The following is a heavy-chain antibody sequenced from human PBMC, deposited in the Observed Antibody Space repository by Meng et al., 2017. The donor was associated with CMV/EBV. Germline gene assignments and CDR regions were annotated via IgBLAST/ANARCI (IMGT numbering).Heavy chain of an antibody. J-gene: IGHJ6*02. CDR3: ARALRPIDGAPYGMDV. V-gene: IGHV3-21*01. D-gene: IGHD3-16*01. Sequence: GGSLRLSCAASGFTFSSYSMNWVRQAPGKGLEWVSSISSSSSYIYYADSVKGRFTISRDNAKNSLYLRMNSLRAEDTAVYYCARALRPIDGAPYGMDVWGQGTTVTVSS. CDR2: ISSSSSYI. CDR1: GFTFSSYS.